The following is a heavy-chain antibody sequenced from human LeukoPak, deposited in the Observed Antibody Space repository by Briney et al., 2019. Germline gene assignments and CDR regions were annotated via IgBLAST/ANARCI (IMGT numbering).Heavy chain of an antibody. Sequence: SETLSLTCTVSGDAISTYYWNWIRQTPGKGLEWIGYISYGTTDYNPSLKSRVTISVDTSKNEFSLKLSSVTAAYTAVYYCARDKAHSYGRYFDPWSQGTRVIVSS. CDR3: ARDKAHSYGRYFDP. CDR1: GDAISTYY. CDR2: ISYGTT. D-gene: IGHD5-18*01. J-gene: IGHJ4*02. V-gene: IGHV4-59*01.